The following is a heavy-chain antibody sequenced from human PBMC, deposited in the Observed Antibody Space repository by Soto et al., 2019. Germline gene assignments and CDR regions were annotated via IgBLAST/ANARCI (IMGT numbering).Heavy chain of an antibody. CDR3: ARDPGGYYYYGMDV. CDR2: IYYSGST. V-gene: IGHV4-59*01. Sequence: SETLSLTCTVSGGSISSYYWSWIRQPPGKGLEWIGYIYYSGSTNYNPSLKSRVTISVDTSKNQFSLKLSSVTAADTAVYYCARDPGGYYYYGMDVWGQGTTVTVSS. CDR1: GGSISSYY. J-gene: IGHJ6*02.